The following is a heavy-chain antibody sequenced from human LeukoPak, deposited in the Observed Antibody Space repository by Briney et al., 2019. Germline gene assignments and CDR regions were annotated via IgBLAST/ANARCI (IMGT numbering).Heavy chain of an antibody. V-gene: IGHV4-59*01. J-gene: IGHJ4*02. Sequence: SETLSLTCTVSGGSISSYYWSWIRQPPGKELEWIGYIYYSGSTNHNPSLKSRVTISIDTSKNQFTLKLSSVTAADTAVYYCARAVPVVGYCSSTSCYSFGCWGQGTLVTVSS. CDR3: ARAVPVVGYCSSTSCYSFGC. CDR2: IYYSGST. D-gene: IGHD2-2*02. CDR1: GGSISSYY.